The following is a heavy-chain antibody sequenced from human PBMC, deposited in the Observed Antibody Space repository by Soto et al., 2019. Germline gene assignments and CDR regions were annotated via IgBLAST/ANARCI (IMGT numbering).Heavy chain of an antibody. CDR3: ARGPTVTTWGGMDV. D-gene: IGHD4-17*01. V-gene: IGHV4-34*01. Sequence: QVQLQQWGAGLLKPSETLSLTCAVYGGSFSGYHWSWIRQPPGKGLEWIGEINHSGSTNYNPSLKSRVTISVDTSKNQFSLKLSSVTAADTAVYYCARGPTVTTWGGMDVWGQGTTVTVSS. J-gene: IGHJ6*02. CDR1: GGSFSGYH. CDR2: INHSGST.